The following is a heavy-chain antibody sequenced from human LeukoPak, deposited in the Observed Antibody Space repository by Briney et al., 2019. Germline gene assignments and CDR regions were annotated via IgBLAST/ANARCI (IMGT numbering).Heavy chain of an antibody. V-gene: IGHV3-21*01. CDR2: ISSSGSYI. CDR1: GFTFSSYS. D-gene: IGHD6-19*01. Sequence: PGGSLRLSCAASGFTFSSYSMNWVRQAPGKGLEWVSSISSSGSYIYYADSVKGRFTISRDNAKNSLYLQMNSLRAEDTAVYYCARGGLVAVANAIDYWGQGTLVTVSS. J-gene: IGHJ4*02. CDR3: ARGGLVAVANAIDY.